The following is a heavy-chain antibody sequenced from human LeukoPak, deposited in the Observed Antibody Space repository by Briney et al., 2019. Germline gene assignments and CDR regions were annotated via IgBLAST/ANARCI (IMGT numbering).Heavy chain of an antibody. Sequence: PSETLSLTCTVSGGSISSYYWSWIRQPPGKGLEWIGYIYYSGSTYYNPSLKSRVTISVDTSKNQFSLKLSSVTAADTAVYYCARGVVYYGSGSYPFDYWGQGTLVTVSS. CDR2: IYYSGST. J-gene: IGHJ4*02. V-gene: IGHV4-59*12. CDR3: ARGVVYYGSGSYPFDY. CDR1: GGSISSYY. D-gene: IGHD3-10*01.